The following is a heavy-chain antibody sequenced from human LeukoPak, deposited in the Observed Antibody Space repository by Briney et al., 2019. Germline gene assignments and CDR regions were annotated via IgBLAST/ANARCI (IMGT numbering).Heavy chain of an antibody. D-gene: IGHD2-2*01. CDR3: AREHLLGYCSSTSCPTALDY. CDR2: ISSSSSYI. J-gene: IGHJ4*02. V-gene: IGHV3-21*01. Sequence: GGSLRLSCAASGFTFSSYSMNWVRQAPGKGLEWVSSISSSSSYIYYADSVKGRFTISRDNAKNSLYLQMNSLRAEDTAVYYCAREHLLGYCSSTSCPTALDYGGQGTLVTVSS. CDR1: GFTFSSYS.